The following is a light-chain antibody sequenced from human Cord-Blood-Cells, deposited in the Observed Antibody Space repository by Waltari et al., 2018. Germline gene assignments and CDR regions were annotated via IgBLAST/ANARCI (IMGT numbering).Light chain of an antibody. Sequence: IVLTQSPGTLSLSPGERATLSCRASQSVSSSYLAWYQQKPGQAPRLLIYGASSRATGIPDRVSGSGSGTDFTLTISRLEPEDFAVYYCQQYGSSRFTFGPGTKVDIK. CDR2: GAS. V-gene: IGKV3-20*01. CDR3: QQYGSSRFT. CDR1: QSVSSSY. J-gene: IGKJ3*01.